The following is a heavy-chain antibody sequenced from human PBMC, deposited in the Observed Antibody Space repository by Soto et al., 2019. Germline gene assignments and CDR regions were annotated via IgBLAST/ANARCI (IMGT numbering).Heavy chain of an antibody. D-gene: IGHD6-25*01. J-gene: IGHJ5*02. V-gene: IGHV4-38-2*01. CDR2: IYHGGST. Sequence: PSETLSLTCAVSGYSISSGYYWGWLRQPPGKGLEWIGSIYHGGSTYYNPSLKSRLTMSIDTSKNEFSLRLNSVTAADTAVYYCAGQTFTIAAASYGRSNWFDPWGPGTLVTVSS. CDR3: AGQTFTIAAASYGRSNWFDP. CDR1: GYSISSGYY.